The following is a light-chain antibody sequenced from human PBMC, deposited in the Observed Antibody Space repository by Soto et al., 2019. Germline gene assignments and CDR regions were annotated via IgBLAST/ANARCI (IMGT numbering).Light chain of an antibody. Sequence: AIRMTQSPSSFSESTGDRVTITCRASQGISSYLAWYQQKPGKAPKLLIYAASTLQSGVPSRFSGSGSGTDFTLTISCLQSEDFATYYCQQYYSYPHTFGQGTKVEIK. CDR1: QGISSY. CDR2: AAS. V-gene: IGKV1-8*01. J-gene: IGKJ1*01. CDR3: QQYYSYPHT.